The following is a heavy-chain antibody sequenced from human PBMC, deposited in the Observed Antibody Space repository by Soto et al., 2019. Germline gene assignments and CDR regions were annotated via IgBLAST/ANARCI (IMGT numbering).Heavy chain of an antibody. J-gene: IGHJ4*02. CDR2: INHSGST. CDR3: ARPRRGSSGADY. D-gene: IGHD2-15*01. CDR1: GGSFSGYY. Sequence: QVQLQQWGAGLLKPSETLSLTCAVYGGSFSGYYWSWIRQPPGKGLEWIGEINHSGSTNYNPSLQSRXXKXVAXSKNQCSLKLSSVTAAATAVYYCARPRRGSSGADYWGQGTLVTVSS. V-gene: IGHV4-34*01.